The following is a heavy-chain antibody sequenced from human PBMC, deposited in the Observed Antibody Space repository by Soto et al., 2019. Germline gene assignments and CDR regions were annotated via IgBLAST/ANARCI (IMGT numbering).Heavy chain of an antibody. CDR1: GGSVSSSNW. J-gene: IGHJ6*02. Sequence: QVQLQESGPGLVKPSGTLSLTCAVSGGSVSSSNWWSWIRQSPGKGLEWIGYISSIGSTYYNPSLKSRVSVSRDTSKNQFSLKLSSVTTTDTAVYYCARGLVIRPYYYHGMDVWGQGTTVTVSS. CDR2: ISSIGST. V-gene: IGHV4-4*02. CDR3: ARGLVIRPYYYHGMDV. D-gene: IGHD3-9*01.